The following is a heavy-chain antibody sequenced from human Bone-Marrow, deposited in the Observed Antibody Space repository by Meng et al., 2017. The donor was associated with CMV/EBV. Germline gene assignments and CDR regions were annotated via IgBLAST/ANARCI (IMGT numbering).Heavy chain of an antibody. J-gene: IGHJ3*02. V-gene: IGHV4-59*01. D-gene: IGHD3-10*01. CDR1: GGSISSYY. CDR2: IYYSGST. Sequence: SETLSLTCTVSGGSISSYYWSWIRQPPGKGLEWIGYIYYSGSTNYNPSLKSRVTISVDTSKNQFSLKLSSVTAADTAVYYCAREGLGSSAFGIWGQGPMVTGSS. CDR3: AREGLGSSAFGI.